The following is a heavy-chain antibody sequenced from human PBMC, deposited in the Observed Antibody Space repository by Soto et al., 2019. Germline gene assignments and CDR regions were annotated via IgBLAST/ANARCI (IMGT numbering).Heavy chain of an antibody. V-gene: IGHV3-7*05. CDR1: GFTFSSYW. D-gene: IGHD2-2*01. CDR2: IQQDGSEK. J-gene: IGHJ4*02. CDR3: AKSLSAIPGDS. Sequence: EVQLVESGGGLVQSGGSLRLSCAASGFTFSSYWMSWVRQGPGKGPEWVADIQQDGSEKYYVDSGKGRFTISRDNAKNSLYLQMTSLRAEDTAVYHCAKSLSAIPGDSWGQGTLVTFSP.